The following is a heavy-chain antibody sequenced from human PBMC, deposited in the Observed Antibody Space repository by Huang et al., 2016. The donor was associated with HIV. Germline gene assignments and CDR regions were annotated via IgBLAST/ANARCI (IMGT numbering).Heavy chain of an antibody. Sequence: QEHLEQSGAEVKKPGASVKVSCKASGYSFSSFGISWVRQAPGHGLEWMGGISSYNHKTIDAQKFRGRVTMTTDTSTSTAYMELRSLRSDDTAVYYCTKKNVDDFWSESYTGGAFHVWGQGTVVTVSS. D-gene: IGHD3-3*01. J-gene: IGHJ3*01. CDR3: TKKNVDDFWSESYTGGAFHV. V-gene: IGHV1-18*01. CDR1: GYSFSSFG. CDR2: ISSYNHKT.